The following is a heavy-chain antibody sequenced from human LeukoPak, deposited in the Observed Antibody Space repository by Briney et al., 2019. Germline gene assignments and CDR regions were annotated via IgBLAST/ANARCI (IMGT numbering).Heavy chain of an antibody. CDR3: ARLEAAAGTWASWFDP. CDR2: IYPGDSDT. Sequence: GESLKISCNGSGYSFTSYWIGWVRQMPGKGLGWMGIIYPGDSDTRYSPSFQGQVTISADKSISTAYLQWSSLKASDTAIYYCARLEAAAGTWASWFDPWGQGTLVTVSS. CDR1: GYSFTSYW. D-gene: IGHD6-13*01. J-gene: IGHJ5*02. V-gene: IGHV5-51*01.